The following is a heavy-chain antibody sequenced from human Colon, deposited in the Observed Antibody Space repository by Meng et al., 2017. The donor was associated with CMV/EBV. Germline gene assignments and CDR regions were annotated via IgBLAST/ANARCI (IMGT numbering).Heavy chain of an antibody. J-gene: IGHJ5*02. CDR2: IKYDGSEK. D-gene: IGHD4-11*01. Sequence: VQLGHSGGGLCRPGGSLRLCFEAYAFILSEDWMEWARQAPGKGLEWVAKIKYDGSEKHYVDSVKGRFTIFRDNARYSLFLQMNSLTVDDTGVYYCARQAGDSYSATANLWGQGTLVTVSS. V-gene: IGHV3-7*04. CDR1: AFILSEDW. CDR3: ARQAGDSYSATANL.